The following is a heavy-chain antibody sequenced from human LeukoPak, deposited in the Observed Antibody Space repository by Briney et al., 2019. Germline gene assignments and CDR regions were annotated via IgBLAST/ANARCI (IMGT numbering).Heavy chain of an antibody. V-gene: IGHV1-69*05. Sequence: SVKVSCKASGGTFSSYAISWVRQAPGQGLEWMGRIIPIFGTASYAQKFQGRVTITTDESTSTAYMELSSLRSEDTAVYYCARDRVVLRYFDWLLPDYWGQGTLVTVSS. CDR2: IIPIFGTA. CDR1: GGTFSSYA. J-gene: IGHJ4*02. D-gene: IGHD3-9*01. CDR3: ARDRVVLRYFDWLLPDY.